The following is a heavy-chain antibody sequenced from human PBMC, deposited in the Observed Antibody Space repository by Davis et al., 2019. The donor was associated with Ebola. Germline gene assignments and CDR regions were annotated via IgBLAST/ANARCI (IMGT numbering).Heavy chain of an antibody. Sequence: LRLSCTVSGGSISSGGYYWSWIRQHPGKGLEWIGYIYYSGSTYYNPSLKSRLTISVDTSNNQFSLNLSSVTAADTAVYYCATGDRVATMPYWGQGTLVTVSS. J-gene: IGHJ4*02. CDR3: ATGDRVATMPY. D-gene: IGHD5-12*01. CDR1: GGSISSGGYY. CDR2: IYYSGST. V-gene: IGHV4-31*03.